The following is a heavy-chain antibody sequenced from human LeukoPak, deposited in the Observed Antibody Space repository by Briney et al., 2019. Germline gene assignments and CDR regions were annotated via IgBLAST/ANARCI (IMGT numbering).Heavy chain of an antibody. J-gene: IGHJ4*02. CDR1: VFTVSSNY. Sequence: GGSLRLSCASSVFTVSSNYMSWVRQAPGKGLEEVTVIYSGGSTYYADSVKGRFTISRDNSKNTLYLQMNSLRAEDTAVYYCARDREEEQWPGSFEYWGQGTLVTVSS. V-gene: IGHV3-66*02. CDR3: ARDREEEQWPGSFEY. CDR2: IYSGGST. D-gene: IGHD6-19*01.